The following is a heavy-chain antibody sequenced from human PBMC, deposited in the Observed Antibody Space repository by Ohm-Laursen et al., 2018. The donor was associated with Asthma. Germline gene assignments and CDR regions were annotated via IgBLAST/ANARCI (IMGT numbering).Heavy chain of an antibody. J-gene: IGHJ3*02. CDR3: ACPSYYYGSGSYYLSAFDI. V-gene: IGHV1-69*10. CDR2: IIPIFGIA. CDR1: GYTFTGYY. D-gene: IGHD3-10*01. Sequence: SVKVSCKASGYTFTGYYMHWVRQAPGQGLEWMGGIIPIFGIANYAQKFQGRVTITADKSTSTAYMELSSLRSEDTAVYYCACPSYYYGSGSYYLSAFDIWGQGTMVTVSS.